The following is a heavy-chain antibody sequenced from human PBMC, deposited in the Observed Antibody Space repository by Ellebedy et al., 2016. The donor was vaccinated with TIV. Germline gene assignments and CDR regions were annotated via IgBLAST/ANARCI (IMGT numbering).Heavy chain of an antibody. CDR2: INPYNGHT. D-gene: IGHD3-16*01. CDR1: GYTFTHYG. CDR3: ARHLESRWLIHGGDY. Sequence: AASVKVSCKASGYTFTHYGISWVRQAPGQGLEWMGWINPYNGHTTYAQKYQGRVTMTTDSSTRTSYMGLSSLTSDDTAIYYCARHLESRWLIHGGDYWGQGSLVTVSS. J-gene: IGHJ4*02. V-gene: IGHV1-18*04.